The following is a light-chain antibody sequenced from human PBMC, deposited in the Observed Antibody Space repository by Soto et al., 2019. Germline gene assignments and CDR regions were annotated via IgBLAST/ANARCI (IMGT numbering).Light chain of an antibody. V-gene: IGKV3D-20*01. CDR1: QSLTNNF. CDR2: DVS. J-gene: IGKJ4*01. Sequence: EIVLTQSPATLSLSPGERVTLSCGASQSLTNNFLAWYQQRPGLAPKLLIFDVSTRATGIPDRFSGSGSATDFTLTISSQEPEDLAVCYCPRSDNAPPFGGGTKGE. CDR3: PRSDNAPP.